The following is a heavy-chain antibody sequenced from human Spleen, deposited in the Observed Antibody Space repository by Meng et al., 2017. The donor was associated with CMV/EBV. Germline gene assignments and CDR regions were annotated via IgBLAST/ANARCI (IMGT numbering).Heavy chain of an antibody. J-gene: IGHJ4*02. V-gene: IGHV3-7*01. CDR1: FPFSNNW. D-gene: IGHD6-13*01. Sequence: FPFSNNWMSWVRQAPGKGLECVANIRQDGSEKYYVDSVKGRFTISRDNDKNSLYLQMNGLRAEDTAVYYCARVFGLGSGWFLHNFDYWGQGTLVTVSS. CDR3: ARVFGLGSGWFLHNFDY. CDR2: IRQDGSEK.